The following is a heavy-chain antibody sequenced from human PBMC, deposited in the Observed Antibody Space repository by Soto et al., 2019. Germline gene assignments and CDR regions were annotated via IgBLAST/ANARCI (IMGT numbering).Heavy chain of an antibody. D-gene: IGHD1-26*01. CDR2: IKSKTDGGTT. V-gene: IGHV3-15*07. J-gene: IGHJ4*02. CDR3: TTATFTGKVY. Sequence: EVQLVESGGGLVKPGGSLRLSCAASGFTFSNAWMNWVRQAPGKGLEWVGRIKSKTDGGTTDYAAPVKGRYTISRDDSNNTLYPQMSSMTTEDTAVYYSTTATFTGKVYLGQGALVTVAS. CDR1: GFTFSNAW.